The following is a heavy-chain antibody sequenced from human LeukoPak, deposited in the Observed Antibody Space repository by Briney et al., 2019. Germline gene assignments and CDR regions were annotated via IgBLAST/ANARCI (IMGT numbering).Heavy chain of an antibody. CDR1: GYTFTSYA. CDR3: AREGEDYGGNSGFYYYYMDV. V-gene: IGHV1-69*05. D-gene: IGHD4-23*01. CDR2: IIPIFGTA. J-gene: IGHJ6*03. Sequence: SVKVSCKASGYTFTSYAISWVRQAPGQGLEWMGGIIPIFGTANYAQKFQGRVTITTDESTSTAYMELSSLRSEDTAVYYCAREGEDYGGNSGFYYYYMDVWGKGTTVTVSS.